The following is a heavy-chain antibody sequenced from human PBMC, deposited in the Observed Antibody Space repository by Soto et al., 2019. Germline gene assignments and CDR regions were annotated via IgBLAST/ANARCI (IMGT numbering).Heavy chain of an antibody. Sequence: QVQLVQSGAEVKKPGSSVKVSCKASGGTFSTSTFSWVRQAPGQGLEWMGRIIPILETADYAQNFQGRVTPTADNSTSTVYMELSSLRSEGTAGYYWARDSATGRDYSGYDVSAYWGQGTRVTVSP. D-gene: IGHD5-12*01. CDR3: ARDSATGRDYSGYDVSAY. CDR1: GGTFSTST. J-gene: IGHJ4*02. V-gene: IGHV1-69*08. CDR2: IIPILETA.